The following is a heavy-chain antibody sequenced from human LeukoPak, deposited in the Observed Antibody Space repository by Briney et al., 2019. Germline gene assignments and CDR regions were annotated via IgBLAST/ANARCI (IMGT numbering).Heavy chain of an antibody. V-gene: IGHV3-23*01. CDR3: AKAPPAATNYYYGMDV. CDR1: GFTFNNYA. Sequence: PGGSLRLSCAASGFTFNNYAMTWVRQAPGKGLEWVSAVSGRGDSTYYADSVKGRFTISRDNSKHTLYLQMNSLRAEDTAVYHCAKAPPAATNYYYGMDVWGQGTTVTVSS. CDR2: VSGRGDST. D-gene: IGHD2-15*01. J-gene: IGHJ6*02.